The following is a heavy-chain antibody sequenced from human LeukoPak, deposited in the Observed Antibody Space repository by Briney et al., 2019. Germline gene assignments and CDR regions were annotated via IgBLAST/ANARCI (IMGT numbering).Heavy chain of an antibody. V-gene: IGHV3-23*01. CDR3: AKLEDGYNSGPTLWYYFGIDV. CDR2: ISGGGGRT. D-gene: IGHD5-24*01. J-gene: IGHJ6*02. CDR1: GFTFSSYA. Sequence: GGSLRLSCAASGFTFSSYAMSWVRQAPGKGLEWVSAISGGGGRTYYADSVKGRFTISRDNAKNTLYLQMNSLRVEDTAVYYCAKLEDGYNSGPTLWYYFGIDVWVQGTTVTVSS.